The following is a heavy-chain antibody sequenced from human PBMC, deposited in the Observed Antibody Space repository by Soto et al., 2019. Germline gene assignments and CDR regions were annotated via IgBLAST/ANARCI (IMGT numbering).Heavy chain of an antibody. CDR2: INPNSGGT. J-gene: IGHJ6*02. CDR1: GYTFTSYA. V-gene: IGHV1-2*04. CDR3: ARVGMTTVNYYYGMDV. Sequence: ASVKVSCKASGYTFTSYAMHWVRQAPGQGLEWMGWINPNSGGTNYAQKFQGWVTMTRDTSISTAYMELSRLRSDDTAVYYCARVGMTTVNYYYGMDVWGQGTTVTVSS. D-gene: IGHD4-17*01.